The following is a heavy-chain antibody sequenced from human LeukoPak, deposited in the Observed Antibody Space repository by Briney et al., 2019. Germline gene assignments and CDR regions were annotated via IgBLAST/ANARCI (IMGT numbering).Heavy chain of an antibody. V-gene: IGHV3-7*01. J-gene: IGHJ4*02. D-gene: IGHD3-10*02. CDR3: ERDVQRIFDY. Sequence: GGSLRLSCAASGFTFSIYWMSWLRQAPGKGLEWLANIKQDGSDKYYVDSVKGRFTISRDNPKNSLYLKMNSLRAEDTAVYYCERDVQRIFDYWGQGTLVTVSS. CDR1: GFTFSIYW. CDR2: IKQDGSDK.